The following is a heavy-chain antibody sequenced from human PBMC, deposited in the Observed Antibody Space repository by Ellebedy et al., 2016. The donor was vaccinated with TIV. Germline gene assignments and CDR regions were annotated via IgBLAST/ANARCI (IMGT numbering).Heavy chain of an antibody. CDR2: ISAYNGNT. V-gene: IGHV1-18*04. D-gene: IGHD3-10*01. CDR3: ARDWFHNYYSMDV. CDR1: GYTFTSYG. Sequence: AASVKVSCKASGYTFTSYGISWARQAPGQGLEWMGWISAYNGNTKYSQKLQGRVTMTTDTSTSTAYMELGSLRSDDTAVYYCARDWFHNYYSMDVWGLGTTVTVSS. J-gene: IGHJ6*02.